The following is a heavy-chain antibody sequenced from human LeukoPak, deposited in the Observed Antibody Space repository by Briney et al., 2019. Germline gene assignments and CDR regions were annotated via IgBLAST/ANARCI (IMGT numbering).Heavy chain of an antibody. CDR3: AATGTTVVTPNKDDAFDI. J-gene: IGHJ3*02. V-gene: IGHV1-18*01. Sequence: ASVKVSCKASGYTFTSYGISWVRQAPGQGLEWMGWISAYNGNTNYAQKLQGRVTMTTDTSTSTAYMELRSLRSDDTAVYYCAATGTTVVTPNKDDAFDIWGQGTMVTVSS. D-gene: IGHD4-23*01. CDR2: ISAYNGNT. CDR1: GYTFTSYG.